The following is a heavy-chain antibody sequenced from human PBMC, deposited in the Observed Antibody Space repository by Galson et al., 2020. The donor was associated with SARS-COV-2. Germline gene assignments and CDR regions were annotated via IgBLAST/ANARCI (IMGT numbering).Heavy chain of an antibody. CDR2: IDWDGDI. V-gene: IGHV2-70*04. J-gene: IGHJ6*02. CDR3: ARSRDGRSANCFDV. Sequence: SGPTLVKPTQTLTLTCSFSGFSLKSVGVRMSWIRQPPGKALEWLARIDWDGDISYNASLLTRVTISKDTSNNQVVLTMTDMDPVDTGTDYCARSRDGRSANCFDVWGQGTTVTVSS. CDR1: GFSLKSVGVR. D-gene: IGHD1-1*01.